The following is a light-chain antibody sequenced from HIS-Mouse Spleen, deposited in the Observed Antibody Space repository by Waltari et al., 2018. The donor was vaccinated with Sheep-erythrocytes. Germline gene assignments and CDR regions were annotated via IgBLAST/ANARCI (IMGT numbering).Light chain of an antibody. CDR1: QSVSSY. CDR3: QQRSNWYT. Sequence: EIVFTQSPPTLSLSPGERANRSCRASQSVSSYLAWYQQKPGQAPRLLIYDASNRATGIPARFSGSGSGTDFTLTISSLEPEDFAVYYCQQRSNWYTFGQGTKLEIK. V-gene: IGKV3-11*01. CDR2: DAS. J-gene: IGKJ2*01.